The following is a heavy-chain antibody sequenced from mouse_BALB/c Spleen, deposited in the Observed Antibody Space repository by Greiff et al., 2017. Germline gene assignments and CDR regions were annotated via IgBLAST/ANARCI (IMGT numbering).Heavy chain of an antibody. Sequence: LQQPGSELVSPGASVKLSCKASGYTFTSYWMHWVKQRPGQGLEWIGNIYPGSGSTNYDEEFKCKATLTVDTSSSTAYMQLSSLTSEDSAVYYCTRSYRAYAMDDWGQGTSVTVSS. CDR1: GYTFTSYW. D-gene: IGHD2-14*01. J-gene: IGHJ4*01. CDR3: TRSYRAYAMDD. CDR2: IYPGSGST. V-gene: IGHV1S22*01.